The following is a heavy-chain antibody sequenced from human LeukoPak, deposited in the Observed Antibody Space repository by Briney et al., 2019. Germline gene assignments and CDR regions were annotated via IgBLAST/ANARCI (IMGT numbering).Heavy chain of an antibody. Sequence: GGSLRLSCAASGFTFSNYNMNWVRQAPGKGLEWVSSISSSSSYIYFADSLKGRFHISRDNAKNSLYLEMNSLRAEDTAVYYCAREYYDSSGYSLLYYFDYWGQGTLVTVSS. CDR1: GFTFSNYN. D-gene: IGHD3-22*01. V-gene: IGHV3-21*01. J-gene: IGHJ4*02. CDR3: AREYYDSSGYSLLYYFDY. CDR2: ISSSSSYI.